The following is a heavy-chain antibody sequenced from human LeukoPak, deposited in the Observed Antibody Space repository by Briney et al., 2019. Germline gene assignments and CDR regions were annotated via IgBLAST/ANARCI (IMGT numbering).Heavy chain of an antibody. CDR3: ARGTGTTAYFDY. CDR2: MKPVGSEK. V-gene: IGHV3-7*02. CDR1: GFTFCNDW. J-gene: IGHJ4*02. Sequence: RGSLRLSCAASGFTFCNDWMNWVRQAPGKGLEWVANMKPVGSEKNYVDSVKGRFTISRDNAENSLYLQMNSLRAEDTAVYYCARGTGTTAYFDYWGQGTLVTVSS. D-gene: IGHD1-1*01.